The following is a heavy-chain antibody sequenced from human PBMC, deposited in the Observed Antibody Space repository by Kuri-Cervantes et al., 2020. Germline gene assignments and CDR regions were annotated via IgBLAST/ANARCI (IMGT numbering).Heavy chain of an antibody. D-gene: IGHD5-18*01. CDR2: FDPEDGET. V-gene: IGHV1-24*01. CDR1: GYTLTELS. J-gene: IGHJ4*02. Sequence: ASVKVSCKVSGYTLTELSMHWVRQAPGKGLEWMGGFDPEDGETIYAQKFQGRVTMTEDTSTDTAYMELSSLRSEDTAAYYCATSSGYTAMAAFGYWGQGTLVTVSS. CDR3: ATSSGYTAMAAFGY.